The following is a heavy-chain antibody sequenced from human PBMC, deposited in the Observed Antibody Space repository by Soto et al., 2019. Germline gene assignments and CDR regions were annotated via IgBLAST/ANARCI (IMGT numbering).Heavy chain of an antibody. J-gene: IGHJ4*02. CDR1: GFTFSSYG. D-gene: IGHD5-18*01. V-gene: IGHV3-33*01. Sequence: PGGSLRLSCAASGFTFSSYGMHWVRQAPGKGLEWVAVIWYDGSNKYYADSVKGRFTISRDNSKNTLYLQMNSLRAEDTAVYYCARTNGYSYGYLDYWSQGTLVTVSS. CDR3: ARTNGYSYGYLDY. CDR2: IWYDGSNK.